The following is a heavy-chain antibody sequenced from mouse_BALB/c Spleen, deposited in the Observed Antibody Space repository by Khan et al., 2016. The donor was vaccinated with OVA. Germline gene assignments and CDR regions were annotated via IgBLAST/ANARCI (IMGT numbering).Heavy chain of an antibody. CDR1: GFSLTNYG. V-gene: IGHV2-6-1*01. CDR3: ARQPYYHYNIMDY. D-gene: IGHD2-4*01. CDR2: IWSDGST. Sequence: VQLVESGPGLVAPSQSLSITCTISGFSLTNYGVHWVRQPPGKGLEWLVVIWSDGSTTYNSAIKSRLTTSKDNSKSQVLLKVNSLQTNDTAMYFCARQPYYHYNIMDYWGQGTSVTVSS. J-gene: IGHJ4*01.